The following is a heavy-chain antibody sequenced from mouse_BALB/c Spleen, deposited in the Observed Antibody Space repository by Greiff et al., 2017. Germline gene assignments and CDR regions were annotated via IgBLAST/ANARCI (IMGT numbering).Heavy chain of an antibody. CDR1: GFTFSSYA. V-gene: IGHV5-9-4*01. CDR2: ISSGGSYT. Sequence: VESGGGLVKPGGSLKLSCAASGFTFSSYAMSWVRQSPEKRLEWVAEISSGGSYTYYPDTVTGRFTISRDNAKNTLYLEMSSLRSEDTAMYYCARDEDYAMDYWGQGTSVTVSS. J-gene: IGHJ4*01. CDR3: ARDEDYAMDY.